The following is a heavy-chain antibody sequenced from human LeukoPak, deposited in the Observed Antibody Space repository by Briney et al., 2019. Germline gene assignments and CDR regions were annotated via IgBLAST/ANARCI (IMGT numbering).Heavy chain of an antibody. CDR3: ARDAYCGGDCYFGYYGMDV. Sequence: GGSLRLSCAASGFTFSSYSMNWVRQAPGKGLEWVSSIRSYSYIYYADSVKGRFTISRDNANNSLYLQMNSLRAEDTAVYYCARDAYCGGDCYFGYYGMDVWGQGTTVTVSS. J-gene: IGHJ6*02. CDR1: GFTFSSYS. CDR2: IRSYSYI. D-gene: IGHD2-21*02. V-gene: IGHV3-21*01.